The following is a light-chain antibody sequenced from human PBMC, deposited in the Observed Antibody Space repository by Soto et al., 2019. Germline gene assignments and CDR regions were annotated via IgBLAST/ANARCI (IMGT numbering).Light chain of an antibody. Sequence: EIVLTQSPGTLSLSPGERATLSCRASQSVASNYLGWYQQKPGQAPRVLTFDASNRATGIPDRFSASGSGTDFTLTISRLEPEDFAVYYCQQYESSPRTFGQGTKVDIK. J-gene: IGKJ1*01. CDR2: DAS. CDR3: QQYESSPRT. V-gene: IGKV3-20*01. CDR1: QSVASNY.